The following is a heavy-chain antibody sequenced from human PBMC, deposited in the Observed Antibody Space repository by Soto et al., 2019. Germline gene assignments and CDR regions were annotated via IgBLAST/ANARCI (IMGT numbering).Heavy chain of an antibody. Sequence: ESGGALIQPGGSLRLSCAASGFTVTNNYMSWVRQAPGTGLEWVSVIYGGDSTYYADSVKGRFTISRDNSKNTLYLQMNSLRADDTAMYYCARFAADGNCGSTDCFYFDSWGKGTLVTVSS. D-gene: IGHD2-2*01. V-gene: IGHV3-53*01. CDR2: IYGGDST. J-gene: IGHJ4*02. CDR1: GFTVTNNY. CDR3: ARFAADGNCGSTDCFYFDS.